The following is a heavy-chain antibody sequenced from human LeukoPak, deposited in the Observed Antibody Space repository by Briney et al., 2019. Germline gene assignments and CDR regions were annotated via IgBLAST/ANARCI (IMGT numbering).Heavy chain of an antibody. J-gene: IGHJ4*02. Sequence: GGSLRLSCGASGYTFSDYAMNWVRQAPGKGPEWISYISSGGSVMHYADSVKGRFTISRDNVENSLYPQMNSLRVEDTAVYYCTSDLEYWGQGVLVTVSS. V-gene: IGHV3-48*01. CDR3: TSDLEY. CDR2: ISSGGSVM. CDR1: GYTFSDYA.